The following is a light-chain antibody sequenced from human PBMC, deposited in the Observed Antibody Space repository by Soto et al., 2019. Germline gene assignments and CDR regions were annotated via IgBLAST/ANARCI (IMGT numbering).Light chain of an antibody. Sequence: QSALTQPASVSGSPGQSINISCTGTSSDVVGYNYVSWYQHRPGKAPKLIIYDVSNRPSGVSNPFSGSKSGNTASLTISGLQPEDEADSYCSSYTTSNTRQIVFGTGTKVTVL. CDR3: SSYTTSNTRQIV. CDR1: SSDVVGYNY. CDR2: DVS. J-gene: IGLJ1*01. V-gene: IGLV2-14*03.